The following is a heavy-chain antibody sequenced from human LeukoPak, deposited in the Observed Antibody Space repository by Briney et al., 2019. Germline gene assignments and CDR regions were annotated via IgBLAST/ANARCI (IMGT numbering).Heavy chain of an antibody. CDR2: INHSGST. CDR1: GGSISSYY. Sequence: PSETLSLTCTVSGGSISSYYWSWIRQPPGKGLEWIGEINHSGSTNYNPSLKSRVTISVDTSKNQFSLKLSSVTAADTAVYYCARVGYGGTPTAGYWGQGTLVTVSS. J-gene: IGHJ4*02. D-gene: IGHD4-23*01. CDR3: ARVGYGGTPTAGY. V-gene: IGHV4-34*01.